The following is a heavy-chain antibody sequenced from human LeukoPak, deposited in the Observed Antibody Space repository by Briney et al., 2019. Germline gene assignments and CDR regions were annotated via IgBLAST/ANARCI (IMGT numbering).Heavy chain of an antibody. J-gene: IGHJ4*02. Sequence: SETLSLTCTVSGASLDTHYWGWFPQPPGEGLEWIGGLYHSGSTNYNPSLKSRVTTSMDTSKNHFSLRLTSVTAADTAVYFWATSQHWLAFDYWGQGILVTVSS. V-gene: IGHV4-59*11. CDR3: ATSQHWLAFDY. CDR2: LYHSGST. CDR1: GASLDTHY. D-gene: IGHD6-19*01.